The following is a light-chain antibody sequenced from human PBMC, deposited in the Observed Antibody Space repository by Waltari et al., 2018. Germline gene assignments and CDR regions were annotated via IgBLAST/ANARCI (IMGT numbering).Light chain of an antibody. V-gene: IGKV1-33*01. Sequence: DIQMTQSPSSLSEFVGVRVTITCRASRDIDTFLNWYQHKPGKPPKLLIRETSTLETGVPSRFSGSGSGTHFTLVISTLRPEDVATYYCQHYVLPPPTFGGGTRVEI. CDR1: RDIDTF. J-gene: IGKJ4*01. CDR2: ETS. CDR3: QHYVLPPPT.